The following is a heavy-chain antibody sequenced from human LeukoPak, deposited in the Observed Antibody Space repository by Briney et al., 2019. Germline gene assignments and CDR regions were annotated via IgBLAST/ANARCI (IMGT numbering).Heavy chain of an antibody. D-gene: IGHD3-22*01. CDR1: GFIFDDYG. V-gene: IGHV3-20*04. CDR2: INWNGGST. CDR3: ARALYYYDSSGYHTLGY. J-gene: IGHJ4*02. Sequence: GGSLRLSCAISGFIFDDYGMSWVRQVPGKGLEWVSGINWNGGSTGYADSVKGRFTISRDNAKNSLYLQMNSLRAEASALYYCARALYYYDSSGYHTLGYWGQGTLVTVSS.